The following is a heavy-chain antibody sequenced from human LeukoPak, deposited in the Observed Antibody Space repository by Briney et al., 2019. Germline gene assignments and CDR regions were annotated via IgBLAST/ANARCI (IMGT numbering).Heavy chain of an antibody. CDR1: GLTFSNAW. D-gene: IGHD6-6*01. Sequence: KSGGSLRLSCAASGLTFSNAWMSWVRQAPGKGLEWVGRVKSKTDGGTTDHAAPVKGRFTISRDDSKNTLYLQMNSLKIEDTAVYYCTTRRQLAKRAFDNWGQGTMVTVSS. J-gene: IGHJ3*02. CDR3: TTRRQLAKRAFDN. V-gene: IGHV3-15*01. CDR2: VKSKTDGGTT.